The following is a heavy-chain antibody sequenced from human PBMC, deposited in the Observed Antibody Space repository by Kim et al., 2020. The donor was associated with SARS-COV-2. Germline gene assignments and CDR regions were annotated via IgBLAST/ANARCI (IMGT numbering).Heavy chain of an antibody. Sequence: SETLSLTCTVSGGSISSYYWCGILQPPAEGREWLGDSYYSGSTNYNPPLKSRLTISVDTSTNHLSLKLSSVTAADAAADYCAVARYGIWSGYRRFGHYY. CDR3: AVARYGIWSGYRRFGHYY. CDR1: GGSISSYY. V-gene: IGHV4-59*08. J-gene: IGHJ6*01. CDR2: SYYSGST. D-gene: IGHD3-3*01.